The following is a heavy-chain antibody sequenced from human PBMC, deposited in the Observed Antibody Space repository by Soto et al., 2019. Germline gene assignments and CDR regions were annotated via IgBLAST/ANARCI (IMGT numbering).Heavy chain of an antibody. CDR1: GFTFSSYA. Sequence: GGSLRLSCSASGFTFSSYAMHWVRQAPGKGLEYVSAISNNGGSTYYADSVKGRFTISRDNSKNTLYLQMNSLRAEDTAVYYCARDVYCSGGSCYSVPVFDYWGQGTLVTVSS. D-gene: IGHD2-15*01. CDR2: ISNNGGST. V-gene: IGHV3-64*04. CDR3: ARDVYCSGGSCYSVPVFDY. J-gene: IGHJ4*02.